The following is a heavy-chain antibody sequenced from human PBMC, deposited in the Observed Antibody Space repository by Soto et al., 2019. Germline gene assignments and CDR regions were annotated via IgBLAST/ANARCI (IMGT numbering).Heavy chain of an antibody. J-gene: IGHJ4*02. CDR2: ISSSSSTI. CDR1: GFTFSSYS. V-gene: IGHV3-48*04. CDR3: ARDRRADSSGYYEGY. D-gene: IGHD3-22*01. Sequence: GGSLRLSCAASGFTFSSYSMNWVRQAPGKGLEWVSYISSSSSTIYYADSVKGRFTISRDNAKNSLYLQMNSLRAEDTAVYYCARDRRADSSGYYEGYWGQGTLVTVSS.